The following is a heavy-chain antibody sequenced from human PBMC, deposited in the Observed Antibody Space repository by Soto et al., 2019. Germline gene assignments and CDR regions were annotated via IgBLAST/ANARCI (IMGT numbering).Heavy chain of an antibody. CDR3: ARFYKGLDY. CDR2: VDPSDSQT. Sequence: EVQLVQSGAEVKKPGESLRISCKGSGYSFSAYWISWVRQMPGKGLEWMGKVDPSDSQTNYSPSFQGHVTFSADKSINTAYLQWTTLKASDTAIYYCARFYKGLDYWGQGALVTVSS. J-gene: IGHJ4*02. CDR1: GYSFSAYW. V-gene: IGHV5-10-1*03. D-gene: IGHD1-1*01.